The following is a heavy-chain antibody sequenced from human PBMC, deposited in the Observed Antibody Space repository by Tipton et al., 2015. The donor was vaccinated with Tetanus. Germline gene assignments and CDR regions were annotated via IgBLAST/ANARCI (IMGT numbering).Heavy chain of an antibody. J-gene: IGHJ4*02. CDR3: ARANYEFPKKGPFDS. CDR2: VSYSGRT. D-gene: IGHD3-3*01. V-gene: IGHV4-61*08. CDR1: GGSVRSGDYS. Sequence: LRLSCTVSGGSVRSGDYSWNWIRQPPGKGLEWPAYVSYSGRTNSNYSLKSRITISQDTSKNQFSLRLASVTAADTAVYYCARANYEFPKKGPFDSWGQGALVIVSS.